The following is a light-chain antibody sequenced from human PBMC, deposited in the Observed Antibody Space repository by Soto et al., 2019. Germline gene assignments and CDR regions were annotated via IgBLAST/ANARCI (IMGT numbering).Light chain of an antibody. V-gene: IGKV3-15*01. Sequence: IVMTQSPATLSVSPGERATLSCRASQSVSSNLAWYQQKPGQAPRLLIYGASTRATGIPARFSGSGSGTEFTLTISSLKYEDFEVYSCQQYNNWPPTFGQGTKVDIK. CDR3: QQYNNWPPT. CDR2: GAS. J-gene: IGKJ1*01. CDR1: QSVSSN.